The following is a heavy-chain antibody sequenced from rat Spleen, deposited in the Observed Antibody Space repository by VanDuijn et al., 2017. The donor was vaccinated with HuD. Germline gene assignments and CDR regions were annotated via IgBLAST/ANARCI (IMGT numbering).Heavy chain of an antibody. V-gene: IGHV5-58*01. J-gene: IGHJ2*01. CDR2: VSSDGVNT. Sequence: EVQLVETGGGLVQPGKSLKLSCVASGFTFSRYWMYWVRQAPGKGLEWVSSVSSDGVNTYYPDSVKGRFTISRDNVENIVYLQMNSRKCEDTATYYCAVAGYGYWGQGVMVTVSS. CDR1: GFTFSRYW. D-gene: IGHD2-3*01. CDR3: AVAGYGY.